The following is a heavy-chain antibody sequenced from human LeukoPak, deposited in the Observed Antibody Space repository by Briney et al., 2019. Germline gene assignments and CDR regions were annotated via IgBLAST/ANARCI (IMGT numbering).Heavy chain of an antibody. J-gene: IGHJ4*02. CDR3: ARDPLGDYFDY. D-gene: IGHD3-16*01. CDR2: ISSGSSHI. Sequence: GGSLRLSCAASGFTFSSYSMNWVRQAPGKGLEWVSSISSGSSHIHYADSVKGRFTISRDNAKNSLYLQMNSLRAEDTAVYYCARDPLGDYFDYWGQGTLVTVSS. V-gene: IGHV3-21*01. CDR1: GFTFSSYS.